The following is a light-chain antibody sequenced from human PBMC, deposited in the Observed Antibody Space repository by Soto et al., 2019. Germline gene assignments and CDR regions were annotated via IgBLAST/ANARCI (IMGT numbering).Light chain of an antibody. CDR1: QAFSNL. V-gene: IGKV1-12*01. Sequence: DIQMTQSPSSVSASVGARFIITGRASQAFSNLLAWYQQKPGKAPKLLIYGASTLQGGVPSRFSGSESGTDFTLTISSVQPEDFATYYCQQATTFPLTFGGGTKVDIK. CDR3: QQATTFPLT. CDR2: GAS. J-gene: IGKJ4*01.